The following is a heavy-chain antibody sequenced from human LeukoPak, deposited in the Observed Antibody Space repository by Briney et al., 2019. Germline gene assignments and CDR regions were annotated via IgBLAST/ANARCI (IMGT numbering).Heavy chain of an antibody. J-gene: IGHJ5*02. D-gene: IGHD6-13*01. V-gene: IGHV4-4*07. CDR2: IFTTGST. Sequence: RPSETLSLTCTVSGGSMRNSYWSWIRQPAGKGLEWVGRIFTTGSTNYNPSLKSRVTISVDTSKNQFSLKLSSVTAADTAVYYCARGCSAGTPHNWFDPWGQGTLVTVSS. CDR1: GGSMRNSY. CDR3: ARGCSAGTPHNWFDP.